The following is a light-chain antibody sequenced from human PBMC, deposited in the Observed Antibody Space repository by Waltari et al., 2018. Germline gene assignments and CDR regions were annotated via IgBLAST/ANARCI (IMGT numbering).Light chain of an antibody. CDR3: CAYAYFYWV. CDR1: SSDVGGFNY. CDR2: DVS. Sequence: QSALTQPRSVSGSPGQSVTISCTGTSSDVGGFNYVSWYQQHPGKAPKLVISDVSKRPSGVPDRCSGSKSGNTASRTISGLQAEDEAEYYCCAYAYFYWVFGGGTKLTVL. V-gene: IGLV2-11*01. J-gene: IGLJ3*02.